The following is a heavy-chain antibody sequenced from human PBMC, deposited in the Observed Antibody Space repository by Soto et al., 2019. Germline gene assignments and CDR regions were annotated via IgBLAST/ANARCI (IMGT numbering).Heavy chain of an antibody. CDR1: GLTFSISG. J-gene: IGHJ4*02. D-gene: IGHD1-1*01. CDR2: IDTYGSST. V-gene: IGHV3-74*01. CDR3: ASGRTDSRYYFDY. Sequence: GGSLRLSCAASGLTFSISGMHWALQAQGKGLFWVSRIDTYGSSTTYADSVKGRFTVSRDSAKNTLYLQMNSLGAEDTAVYYCASGRTDSRYYFDYWGQGTLVTVSS.